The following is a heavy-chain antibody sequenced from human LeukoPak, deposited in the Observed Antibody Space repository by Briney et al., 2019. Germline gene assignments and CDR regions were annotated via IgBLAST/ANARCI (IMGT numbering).Heavy chain of an antibody. CDR3: AREGLNMVRGVIPKEAWGWFDP. V-gene: IGHV4-38-2*02. D-gene: IGHD3-10*01. J-gene: IGHJ5*02. CDR2: IYHSGST. Sequence: SETLSLTCTVSGYSISSGYYWGWIRQPPGKGLEWIGSIYHSGSTYYNPSLKSRVTISVETSKNQFSLKLTSVTAADTAVYYCAREGLNMVRGVIPKEAWGWFDPWGQGTLVTVSS. CDR1: GYSISSGYY.